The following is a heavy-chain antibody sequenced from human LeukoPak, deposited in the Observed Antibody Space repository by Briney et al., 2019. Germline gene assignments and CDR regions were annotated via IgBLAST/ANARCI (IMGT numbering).Heavy chain of an antibody. V-gene: IGHV3-30*04. CDR1: GFTFSSYA. CDR3: ARDGYDAFDI. D-gene: IGHD6-13*01. Sequence: PGRSLRLSCAASGFTFSSYAMHWVRQAPGKGLEWVAVISYDGSNKYYADSVKGRFTISRDNSKSTLYLQMNSLRAEDTAVYYCARDGYDAFDIWGQGTMVTVSS. J-gene: IGHJ3*02. CDR2: ISYDGSNK.